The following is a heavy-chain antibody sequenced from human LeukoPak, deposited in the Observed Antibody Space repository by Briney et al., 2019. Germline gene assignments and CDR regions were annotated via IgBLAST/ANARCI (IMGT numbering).Heavy chain of an antibody. J-gene: IGHJ6*03. CDR2: IYTSGST. D-gene: IGHD3-10*01. CDR3: ARMGSEYYYYYMDV. V-gene: IGHV4-4*07. Sequence: SETLSLTCTVSGGSISSYYWSWIRQPAGKGLEWIGRIYTSGSTDYNPSLKSRVTISVDKSKNQFSLKLSSVTAADTAVYYCARMGSEYYYYYMDVWGKGTTVTVSS. CDR1: GGSISSYY.